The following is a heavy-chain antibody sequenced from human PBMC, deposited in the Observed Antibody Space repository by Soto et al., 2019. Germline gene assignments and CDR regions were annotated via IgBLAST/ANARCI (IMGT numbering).Heavy chain of an antibody. V-gene: IGHV3-23*01. Sequence: RISQKTRKGLEWVSFISGRGGITYYADSVKGGFTISRDNTKHTPHLQITSPRPQALAIYYYKKDAIWEADFWGQGTSVPVSS. CDR3: KKDAIWEADF. J-gene: IGHJ4*02. CDR2: ISGRGGIT. D-gene: IGHD1-26*01.